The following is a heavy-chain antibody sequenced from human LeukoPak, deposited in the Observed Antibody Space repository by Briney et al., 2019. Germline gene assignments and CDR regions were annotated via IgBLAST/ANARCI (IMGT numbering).Heavy chain of an antibody. Sequence: PSETLSLTCTVSGGSISSSSYYWGWIRQPPGKGLEWIGSIYYSGSTCYNPSLKSRVTISVDTSKNQFSLKLSSVTAADTAVYYCARALKTRNSALNWFDPWGQGTLVIVSS. V-gene: IGHV4-39*07. D-gene: IGHD4-23*01. J-gene: IGHJ5*02. CDR3: ARALKTRNSALNWFDP. CDR1: GGSISSSSYY. CDR2: IYYSGST.